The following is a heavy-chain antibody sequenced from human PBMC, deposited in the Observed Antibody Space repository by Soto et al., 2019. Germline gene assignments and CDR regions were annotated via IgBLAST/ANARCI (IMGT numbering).Heavy chain of an antibody. D-gene: IGHD6-13*01. J-gene: IGHJ3*02. CDR1: GGSISGHY. Sequence: KPSETLSLTCTVSGGSISGHYWSWIRQPPGKGLEWIGYIYYTGSANYNPSLKSRVTISLDTSKNQFSVKLTSVTAADTAVYYCAGDRPAAGADAFDIWGQGTVVTVSS. CDR2: IYYTGSA. CDR3: AGDRPAAGADAFDI. V-gene: IGHV4-59*11.